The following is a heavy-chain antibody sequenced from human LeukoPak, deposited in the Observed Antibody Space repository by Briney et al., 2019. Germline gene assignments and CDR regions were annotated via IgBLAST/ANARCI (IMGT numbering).Heavy chain of an antibody. CDR3: ARSYGSGSYYDTAFDY. Sequence: SETLSLTCNVSGHFISNYYWSWIRQPAGKGLEWIGRIYTSGSTNYNPSLKSRVTMSVDTSKNQFSLKLSSVTAADTAVYYCARSYGSGSYYDTAFDYWGQGTLVTVSS. CDR1: GHFISNYY. V-gene: IGHV4-4*07. J-gene: IGHJ4*02. D-gene: IGHD3-10*01. CDR2: IYTSGST.